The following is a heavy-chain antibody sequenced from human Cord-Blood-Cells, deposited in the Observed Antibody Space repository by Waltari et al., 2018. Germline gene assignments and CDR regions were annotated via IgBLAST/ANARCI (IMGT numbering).Heavy chain of an antibody. CDR3: ARPTVPAATAYFDL. V-gene: IGHV4-34*01. D-gene: IGHD2-2*01. CDR2: INHSGST. CDR1: GGSFSGYY. Sequence: QVPLQQWGAGLLKPSETLSLTCAVYGGSFSGYYWSWIRQPPGKGLEWIGEINHSGSTNYNPSLKSRVTISVDTSKNQFSLKLSSVTAADTAVYYCARPTVPAATAYFDLWGRGTLVTVSS. J-gene: IGHJ2*01.